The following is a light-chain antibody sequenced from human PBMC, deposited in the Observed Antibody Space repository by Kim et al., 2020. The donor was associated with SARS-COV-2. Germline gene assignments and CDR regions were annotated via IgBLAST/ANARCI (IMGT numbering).Light chain of an antibody. CDR1: QSVDNY. V-gene: IGKV3-11*01. CDR2: DAS. Sequence: LSPGERATLSCRASQSVDNYLAWYQQKPGQAPRLLISDASNRAPGIPTRFSGSGSGTDFTLTISSLEPEDFAVYYCQQRSDWPPLTFGGGTKLEI. J-gene: IGKJ4*01. CDR3: QQRSDWPPLT.